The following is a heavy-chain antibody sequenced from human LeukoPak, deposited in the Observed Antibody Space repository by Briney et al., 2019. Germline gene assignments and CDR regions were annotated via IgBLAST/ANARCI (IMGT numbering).Heavy chain of an antibody. D-gene: IGHD5-24*01. V-gene: IGHV4-59*08. CDR3: VRHSRLDGYNNFDY. CDR2: IYYSGST. Sequence: SETLSLTCTVSGDSVSSYYWSWIRQPPGKGLEWIGYIYYSGSTSYNPSLKSRVTISVDASRNQFSLKLSSVTAADTAVYYCVRHSRLDGYNNFDYWGQGTLVTVSS. J-gene: IGHJ4*02. CDR1: GDSVSSYY.